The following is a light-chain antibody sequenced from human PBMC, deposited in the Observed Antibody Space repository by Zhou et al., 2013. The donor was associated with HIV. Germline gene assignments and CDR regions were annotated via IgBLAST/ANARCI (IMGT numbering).Light chain of an antibody. Sequence: DIQMTQSPSTLSASVGDRVTITCRASQSISSWLAWYQQKPGKAPKLLIYKASSLESGVPSRFGGSGSGTEFTLTISTLQPDDFGIYYCQHYNGDSWTFGQGTKVDIK. CDR2: KAS. V-gene: IGKV1-5*03. CDR1: QSISSW. CDR3: QHYNGDSWT. J-gene: IGKJ1*01.